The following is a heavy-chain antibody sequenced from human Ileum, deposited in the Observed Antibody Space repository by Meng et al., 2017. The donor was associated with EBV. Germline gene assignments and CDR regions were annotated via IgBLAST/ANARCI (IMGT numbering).Heavy chain of an antibody. J-gene: IGHJ4*02. CDR1: DLSITHIYW. V-gene: IGHV4-4*02. D-gene: IGHD3-10*01. CDR3: ARGGSGYYYGSGFDY. CDR2: IYYSVNT. Sequence: QDAGPGLMKPSVTLSITMSVTDLSITHIYWCRWVRPPPGKGLEWIVEIYYSVNTYYNPSLKSRVTISVDKSNNQFSLRLSSVTAADTAVYYCARGGSGYYYGSGFDYWGQGTLVTVSS.